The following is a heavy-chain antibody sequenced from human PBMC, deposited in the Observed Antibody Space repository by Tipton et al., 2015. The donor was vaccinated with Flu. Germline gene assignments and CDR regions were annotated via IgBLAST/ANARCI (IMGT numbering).Heavy chain of an antibody. J-gene: IGHJ5*02. CDR3: ARRDCSNYVSDPKIWFDP. CDR1: GDSIRNDYF. CDR2: IHRSGRT. V-gene: IGHV4-38-2*01. Sequence: TLFLTCAVSGDSIRNDYFWGWTRQPPGKGLEWIATIHRSGRTQYNPSLKSRVTISVDTSRNHLSLRLRSLTAADTAVYFWARRDCSNYVSDPKIWFDPWGQGILVTVSP. D-gene: IGHD4-11*01.